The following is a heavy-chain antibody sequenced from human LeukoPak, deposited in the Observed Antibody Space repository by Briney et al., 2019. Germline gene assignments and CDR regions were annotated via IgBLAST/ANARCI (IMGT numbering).Heavy chain of an antibody. Sequence: GGSLRLSCAASGFTFDDYAMHWVRQAPGKGLEWVSGISWNSGSIGYADSVKGRFTISRDNAKNSLYLQMNSLRAEDTALYYCAKATTVTYYYYGMDVWGQGTTVTVSS. D-gene: IGHD4-17*01. V-gene: IGHV3-9*01. CDR2: ISWNSGSI. J-gene: IGHJ6*02. CDR3: AKATTVTYYYYGMDV. CDR1: GFTFDDYA.